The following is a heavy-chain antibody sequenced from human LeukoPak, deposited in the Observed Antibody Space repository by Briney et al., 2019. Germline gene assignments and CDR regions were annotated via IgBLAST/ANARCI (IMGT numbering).Heavy chain of an antibody. V-gene: IGHV6-1*01. CDR1: GDSVSSNSAA. D-gene: IGHD6-19*01. CDR3: ARESAGTYYFDY. CDR2: TYYRSKWYN. J-gene: IGHJ4*02. Sequence: SQTLSLTCAISGDSVSSNSAAWNWIRQSTSRGLEWLGRTYYRSKWYNNYALSVKSRMTVNPDTSKNQISLKLNSVTPEDTAVYYCARESAGTYYFDYWGQGALVTVSS.